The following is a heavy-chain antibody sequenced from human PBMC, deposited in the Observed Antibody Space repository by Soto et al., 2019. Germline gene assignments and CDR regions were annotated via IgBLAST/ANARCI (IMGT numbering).Heavy chain of an antibody. V-gene: IGHV4-31*03. CDR3: ARTLEMATNRHVY. J-gene: IGHJ4*02. CDR1: AGSMRGGGHY. D-gene: IGHD5-12*01. Sequence: SPTLSLTCTVSAGSMRGGGHYWSWIRQHPGKGLEWIGYIYHTGNPYYNPSLKSRVTISVDTSKNQYSLKLSSVSAADTAVYDCARTLEMATNRHVYWGQGTLLSVAS. CDR2: IYHTGNP.